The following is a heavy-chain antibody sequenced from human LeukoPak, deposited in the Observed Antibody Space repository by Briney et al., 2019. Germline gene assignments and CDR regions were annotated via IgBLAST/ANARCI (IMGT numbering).Heavy chain of an antibody. Sequence: SETLSLTCAVYGGSFSGYYWSWIRQPPGKGLEWIGEINHSGSTNYNPSLKSRVTISVDTSKNQFSLKLSSVTAADTAVYYCARARYSSSWYRLVEYFQHWGQGTLVTVSS. CDR3: ARARYSSSWYRLVEYFQH. CDR2: INHSGST. D-gene: IGHD6-13*01. J-gene: IGHJ1*01. V-gene: IGHV4-34*01. CDR1: GGSFSGYY.